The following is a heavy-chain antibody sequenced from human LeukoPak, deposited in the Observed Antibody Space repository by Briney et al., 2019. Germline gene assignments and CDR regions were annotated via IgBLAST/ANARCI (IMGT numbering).Heavy chain of an antibody. V-gene: IGHV3-23*01. CDR2: ISGSGDNT. D-gene: IGHD3-22*01. J-gene: IGHJ4*02. Sequence: GGSLRLSCAASGFTFSSYAMSWVRQAPGKGLEWVSGISGSGDNTYYADSVKGRFTISRDNSKNTLYLQMNSLRAEDTAVYYCAKSAQLVVVRVPDYWGQGTLVTVSS. CDR1: GFTFSSYA. CDR3: AKSAQLVVVRVPDY.